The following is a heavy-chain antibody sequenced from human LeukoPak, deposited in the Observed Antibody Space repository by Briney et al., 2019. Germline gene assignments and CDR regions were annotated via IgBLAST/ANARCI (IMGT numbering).Heavy chain of an antibody. CDR1: SGSITSNY. D-gene: IGHD2-2*01. CDR2: IHHSGSA. V-gene: IGHV4-59*08. CDR3: ARLVVPEAFDFDS. Sequence: SESLSLTCSVYSGSITSNYWNWIRQAPGKEPEWIWYIHHSGSANYNPSLKSRVTLSIDTSKYQFFLRLTAVTAADTAVYYCARLVVPEAFDFDSWGQGTLVTVSS. J-gene: IGHJ4*02.